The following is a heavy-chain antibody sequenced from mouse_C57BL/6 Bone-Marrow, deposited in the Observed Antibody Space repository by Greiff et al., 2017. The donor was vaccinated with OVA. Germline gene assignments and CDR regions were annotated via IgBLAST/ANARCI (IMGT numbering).Heavy chain of an antibody. Sequence: EVMLQQSGPELVKPGASVKISCKASGYTFTDYYMNWVKQSHGKSLEWIGDINPNNGGTSYNQKFKGKATLTVDKSSSTAYMELRSLTSEDSAVYYCARSRQLTYFDYWGQGTTLTVSS. CDR3: ARSRQLTYFDY. CDR2: INPNNGGT. D-gene: IGHD3-2*02. J-gene: IGHJ2*01. V-gene: IGHV1-26*01. CDR1: GYTFTDYY.